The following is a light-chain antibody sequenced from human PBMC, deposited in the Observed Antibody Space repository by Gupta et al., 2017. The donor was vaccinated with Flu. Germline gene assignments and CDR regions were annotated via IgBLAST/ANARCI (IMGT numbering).Light chain of an antibody. CDR1: QGIRND. CDR2: AAS. V-gene: IGKV1-6*01. J-gene: IGKJ2*01. CDR3: LQDYNYPRT. Sequence: AIQMTQSPTSLSASVGDRVTITCRARQGIRNDLGWYQQKPGKAPRLLIYAASTLQSGVPSRFSGSGSGTDFTLTISSLRPEDFATYYCLQDYNYPRTFGQGTKLEIK.